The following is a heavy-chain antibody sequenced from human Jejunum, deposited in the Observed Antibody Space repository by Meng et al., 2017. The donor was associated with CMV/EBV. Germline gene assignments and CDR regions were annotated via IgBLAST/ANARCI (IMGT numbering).Heavy chain of an antibody. CDR1: SDYY. V-gene: IGHV3-11*04. J-gene: IGHJ6*02. D-gene: IGHD3-3*01. Sequence: SDYYMSWIRQDPGKGLEWVSYISSSGSTIYYADSVKGRFTISRDNTKNSLYLQMNSLRAEDTAVYYCAKDVTHYVFWSGSVGMDVWGQGTTVTVSS. CDR3: AKDVTHYVFWSGSVGMDV. CDR2: ISSSGSTI.